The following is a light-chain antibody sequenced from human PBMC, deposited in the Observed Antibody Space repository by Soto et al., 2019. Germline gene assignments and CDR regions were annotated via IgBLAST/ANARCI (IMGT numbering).Light chain of an antibody. CDR2: GAS. Sequence: EIVLTQSPGTLSLSPGERATLSCRASQSVSSSYLAWYQQKPGQAPRLLIYGASSRATGIPDRFSGSASGTEFTLTISSLQPEDFATYYCQQAYSFPITFGQGTRLEIK. V-gene: IGKV3-20*01. CDR1: QSVSSSY. J-gene: IGKJ5*01. CDR3: QQAYSFPIT.